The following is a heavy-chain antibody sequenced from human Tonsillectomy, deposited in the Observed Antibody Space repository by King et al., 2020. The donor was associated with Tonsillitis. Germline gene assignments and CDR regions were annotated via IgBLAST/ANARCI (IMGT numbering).Heavy chain of an antibody. Sequence: VQLVESGGGVVQPGGSLRLSCTASGFTFSSYGMHWVRQAPGKGLEWVAFIPYDGRNKYYADSVKGRFTISRDNSKNTLYVQITSLRAEDTAVYYCAKDSSYYGSGLDYWGQGTLVTASS. CDR2: IPYDGRNK. D-gene: IGHD3-10*01. CDR3: AKDSSYYGSGLDY. V-gene: IGHV3-30*02. J-gene: IGHJ4*02. CDR1: GFTFSSYG.